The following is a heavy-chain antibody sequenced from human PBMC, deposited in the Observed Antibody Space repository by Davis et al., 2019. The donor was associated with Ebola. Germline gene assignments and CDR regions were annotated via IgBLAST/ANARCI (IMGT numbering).Heavy chain of an antibody. Sequence: LTLSCSVSGGSISSGVNYWTWVRQHPGKGLEWIGYIYYSGSTYYNPSLKGRVSMSLDTSQNQFSLKVSSVTAADTAVYYCARRLVASYHFDKWGQGTLVTVSS. CDR3: ARRLVASYHFDK. CDR2: IYYSGST. J-gene: IGHJ4*02. V-gene: IGHV4-31*03. D-gene: IGHD5-12*01. CDR1: GGSISSGVNY.